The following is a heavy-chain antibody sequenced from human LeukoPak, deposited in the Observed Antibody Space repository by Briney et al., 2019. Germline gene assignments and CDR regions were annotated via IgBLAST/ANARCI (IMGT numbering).Heavy chain of an antibody. CDR3: ARGHLGLNY. D-gene: IGHD3-16*01. CDR2: IKQNGRDT. V-gene: IGHV3-7*01. J-gene: IGHJ4*02. Sequence: GGSLRLSCAVSGLTFSSFWMSWVRQAPGKGPEWVASIKQNGRDTYYMDSVKGRFTIPRDNAENSLHLQMSSLRADDTAVYYCARGHLGLNYWGQGTLVTVSS. CDR1: GLTFSSFW.